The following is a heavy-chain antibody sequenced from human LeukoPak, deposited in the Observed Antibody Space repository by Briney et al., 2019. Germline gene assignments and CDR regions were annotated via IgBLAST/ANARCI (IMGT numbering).Heavy chain of an antibody. D-gene: IGHD2-21*01. Sequence: SQTLSLTCTVSGGSISSGGYYWSWIRQPAGKGLEWIGRIYTSGSTNYNPSLKSRVTMSVDTSKNQFSLKLSSVTAADTAVYFCATTEKNRYYINLWGPGTTVIVSS. CDR3: ATTEKNRYYINL. J-gene: IGHJ6*01. CDR2: IYTSGST. CDR1: GGSISSGGYY. V-gene: IGHV4-61*02.